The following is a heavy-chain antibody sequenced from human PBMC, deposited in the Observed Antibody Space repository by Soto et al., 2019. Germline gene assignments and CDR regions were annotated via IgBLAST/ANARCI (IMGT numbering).Heavy chain of an antibody. CDR3: ARERGVSYYYYYGMDV. CDR1: GYTFSGYD. D-gene: IGHD3-10*01. V-gene: IGHV1-8*01. CDR2: MNPNSGNT. Sequence: ASVKVSCKASGYTFSGYDINWVRQATGQGLEWMGWMNPNSGNTGYAQKFQGRVTMTRNTSISTAYMELSSLRSEDTAVYYCARERGVSYYYYYGMDVWGQGTTVTVSS. J-gene: IGHJ6*02.